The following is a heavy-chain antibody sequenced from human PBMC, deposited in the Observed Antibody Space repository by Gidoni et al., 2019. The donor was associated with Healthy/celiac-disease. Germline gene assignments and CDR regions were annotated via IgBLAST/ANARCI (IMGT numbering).Heavy chain of an antibody. J-gene: IGHJ4*02. CDR1: GFTFSSYC. CDR2: STQDGSEK. CDR3: ARVLLWFGELGNYFDY. V-gene: IGHV3-7*03. Sequence: EVQLVESGGGLVQPGGSLRLSWAASGFTFSSYCMSWVRQAPGKGLEWVANSTQDGSEKYYVDSVKGRFTISSDNAKTSQYLQMNSLRAEDTAVYYCARVLLWFGELGNYFDYWGQGTLVTVSS. D-gene: IGHD3-10*01.